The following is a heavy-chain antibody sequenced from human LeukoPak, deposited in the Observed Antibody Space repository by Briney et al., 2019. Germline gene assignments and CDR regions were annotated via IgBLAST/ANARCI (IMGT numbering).Heavy chain of an antibody. CDR2: ISYDGSTK. Sequence: GGSLRLSSAASGFTFSNYGMHWVRQAPGKGLEWVAVISYDGSTKYYADSVKGRFTISRDNSGNTLYLQMNSLRGEDTAVYYCAKQWDPDYWGQGTLVTVSS. D-gene: IGHD1-26*01. CDR1: GFTFSNYG. J-gene: IGHJ4*02. V-gene: IGHV3-30*18. CDR3: AKQWDPDY.